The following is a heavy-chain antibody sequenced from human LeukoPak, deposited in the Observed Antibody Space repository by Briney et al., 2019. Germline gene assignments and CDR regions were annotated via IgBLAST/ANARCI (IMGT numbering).Heavy chain of an antibody. CDR1: EFTFRSYA. CDR2: ISDSGDRT. D-gene: IGHD1-14*01. Sequence: GGSLRLSCAASEFTFRSYAMQWVRQAPGKGLEWVSGISDSGDRTLYAHSAKGRFTISRDNSKNTLYLQMNSLRAEDTAMYYCAKYLTAKGPPYALEVWGQGTTVTV. V-gene: IGHV3-23*01. CDR3: AKYLTAKGPPYALEV. J-gene: IGHJ6*02.